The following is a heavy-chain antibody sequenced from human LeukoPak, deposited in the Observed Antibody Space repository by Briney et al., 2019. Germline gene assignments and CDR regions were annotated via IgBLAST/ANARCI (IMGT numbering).Heavy chain of an antibody. D-gene: IGHD6-13*01. J-gene: IGHJ3*02. V-gene: IGHV4-59*01. CDR1: GGSISSYY. Sequence: PSETLSLTCTVSGGSISSYYRSWIRQPPGKGLEWIGYIYYSGSTNYDPSLKSRVTISVDTSKNQFSLKLSSVTAADTAVYYCARNRISAAGCVFDIWGQGTMVTVSS. CDR3: ARNRISAAGCVFDI. CDR2: IYYSGST.